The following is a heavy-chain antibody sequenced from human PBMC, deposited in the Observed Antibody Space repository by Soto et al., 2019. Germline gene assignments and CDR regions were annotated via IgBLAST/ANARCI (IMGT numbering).Heavy chain of an antibody. V-gene: IGHV3-30-3*01. D-gene: IGHD6-19*01. CDR3: ASHFAAVAGTDY. CDR1: GFTFSSYA. CDR2: ISYDGSNK. Sequence: GGSLRLSCAASGFTFSSYAMHWVRQAPGKGLEWVAVISYDGSNKYYADSVKGRFTISRDNSKNTLYLQMNSLRAEDTAVYYCASHFAAVAGTDYWGQGTLVTVS. J-gene: IGHJ4*02.